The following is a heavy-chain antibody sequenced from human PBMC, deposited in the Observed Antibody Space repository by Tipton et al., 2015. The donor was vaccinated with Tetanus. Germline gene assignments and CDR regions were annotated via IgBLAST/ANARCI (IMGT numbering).Heavy chain of an antibody. Sequence: QSGAEVKKPGASVKVSCKASGYTFTGYYMHWVRQAPGQGLEWMGWINPNSGGTNYAQKFQGRVTMTRDTSISTAYMELSGLRSDDTAVYYCARDLARYNWNSTGVGYWGQGTLVTVSS. V-gene: IGHV1-2*02. J-gene: IGHJ4*02. CDR1: GYTFTGYY. CDR2: INPNSGGT. CDR3: ARDLARYNWNSTGVGY. D-gene: IGHD1-7*01.